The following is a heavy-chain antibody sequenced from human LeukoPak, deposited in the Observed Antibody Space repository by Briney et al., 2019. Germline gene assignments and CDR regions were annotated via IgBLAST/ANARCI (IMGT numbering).Heavy chain of an antibody. V-gene: IGHV3-48*02. CDR2: ITGSSSII. CDR3: ARDASYYDSSGYSSY. Sequence: QPGGSLRLSCAASGFTFSAYSMNWVRQAPGKGLEWVSYITGSSSIIYYADSVKGRFTISRDNAKNSLYLRMNSLRDEDTAVYYCARDASYYDSSGYSSYWGQGTLVTVSS. D-gene: IGHD3-22*01. CDR1: GFTFSAYS. J-gene: IGHJ4*02.